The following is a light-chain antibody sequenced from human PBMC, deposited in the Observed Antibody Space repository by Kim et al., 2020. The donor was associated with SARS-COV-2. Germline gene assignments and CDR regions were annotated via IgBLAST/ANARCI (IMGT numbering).Light chain of an antibody. Sequence: DIVMTQSPDSLAVSLGERATINCKSSQSVLYRSTNKNYLAWYQQKPGQPPKLLIYWASTRESGVPDRFSGGGSGTDFTLTISSLQAEDVAVYYCQQYDSTPYTFGQGTKLEI. CDR1: QSVLYRSTNKNY. CDR2: WAS. CDR3: QQYDSTPYT. V-gene: IGKV4-1*01. J-gene: IGKJ2*01.